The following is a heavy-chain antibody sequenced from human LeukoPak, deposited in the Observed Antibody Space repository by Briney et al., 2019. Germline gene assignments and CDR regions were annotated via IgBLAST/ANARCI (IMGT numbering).Heavy chain of an antibody. CDR2: INPSGAST. CDR3: ARDRDFWSGYGEFEYFQH. CDR1: GYTFTSYY. J-gene: IGHJ1*01. Sequence: ASVKVSCKASGYTFTSYYMHWVRQAPGQGLEWMGIINPSGASTSYAQKFQGRVTMTRDTSTSTVYMELSSLRSEDTAVYYCARDRDFWSGYGEFEYFQHWGQGTLVTVSS. D-gene: IGHD3-3*01. V-gene: IGHV1-46*03.